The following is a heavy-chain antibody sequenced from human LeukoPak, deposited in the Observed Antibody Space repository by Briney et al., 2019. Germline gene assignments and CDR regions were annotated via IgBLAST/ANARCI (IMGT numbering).Heavy chain of an antibody. J-gene: IGHJ5*02. CDR2: ISSSSSTI. V-gene: IGHV3-48*01. CDR3: ARDGYYDFWSGPKLNWFGP. Sequence: GGSLRLSCAASGFTFSSYSMNWVRQAPEKGLEWVSYISSSSSTIYYADSVKGRFTISRDNAKNSLYLQMNSLRAEDTAVYYCARDGYYDFWSGPKLNWFGPWGQGTLVTVSS. CDR1: GFTFSSYS. D-gene: IGHD3-3*01.